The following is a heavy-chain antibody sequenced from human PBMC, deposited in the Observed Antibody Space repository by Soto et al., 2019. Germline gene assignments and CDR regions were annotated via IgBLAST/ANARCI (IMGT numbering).Heavy chain of an antibody. D-gene: IGHD4-4*01. CDR3: APAYNSNFLSWFDP. V-gene: IGHV3-23*01. CDR1: GFTFSSYA. Sequence: PGGSLRLSCAASGFTFSSYAMSWVRQAPGKGLEWVSAISGSGGSTYYADSVKGRFTISRDNSKNTLYLQMNCLIVDDTAVYSCAPAYNSNFLSWFDPVDQGTLVTVSS. J-gene: IGHJ5*02. CDR2: ISGSGGST.